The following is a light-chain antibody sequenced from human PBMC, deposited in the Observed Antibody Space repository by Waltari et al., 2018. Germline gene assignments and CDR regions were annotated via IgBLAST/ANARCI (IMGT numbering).Light chain of an antibody. CDR3: LQYNSIPNT. Sequence: DILMTQSPSSLSTSLGDTITITCRASQSISNWLAWIQQKPGKAPKVLIYKASSLHSGVSSRFSGSGSGTDFTLTINSLQAEDVATYYCLQYNSIPNTFGQGTKVEVK. J-gene: IGKJ2*01. CDR1: QSISNW. CDR2: KAS. V-gene: IGKV1D-16*01.